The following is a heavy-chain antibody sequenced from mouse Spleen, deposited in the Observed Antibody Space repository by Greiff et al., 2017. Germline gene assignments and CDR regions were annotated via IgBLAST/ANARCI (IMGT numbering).Heavy chain of an antibody. D-gene: IGHD2-14*01. CDR3: THRSLYFDY. Sequence: VQLQQSGAELVRPGASVKLSCTASGFNIKDDYMHWVKQRPEQGLEWIGWIDPENGDTEYASKFQGKATITADTSSNTAYLQLSSLTSEDTAVYYCTHRSLYFDYWGQGTTLTVSS. CDR1: GFNIKDDY. J-gene: IGHJ2*01. V-gene: IGHV14-4*01. CDR2: IDPENGDT.